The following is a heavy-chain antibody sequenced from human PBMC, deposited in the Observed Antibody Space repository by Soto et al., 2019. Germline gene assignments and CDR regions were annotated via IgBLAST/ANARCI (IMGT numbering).Heavy chain of an antibody. V-gene: IGHV4-39*02. CDR3: AREGGGYCSGGSCQVDS. D-gene: IGHD2-15*01. J-gene: IGHJ4*02. CDR2: IYYRGNT. Sequence: QLQLQESGPGLVKPSETLSLTCTVSGGSISSSSYYWGWIRQPPGKGLEWIWSIYYRGNTYYTPSLKRRVTISVDTSKNQFSLKLSSVTAADTAVYYCAREGGGYCSGGSCQVDSWGQGPLVTVSS. CDR1: GGSISSSSYY.